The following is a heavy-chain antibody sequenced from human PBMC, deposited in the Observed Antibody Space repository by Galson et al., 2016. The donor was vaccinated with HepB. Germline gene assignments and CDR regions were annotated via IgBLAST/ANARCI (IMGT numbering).Heavy chain of an antibody. CDR2: ISDDGTNQ. CDR3: ARADYGDYVAFFDY. D-gene: IGHD4-17*01. CDR1: GLIFSTYA. Sequence: SLRLSCAASGLIFSTYAMHWVRQTPGKGLEWVATISDDGTNQYYVDSVKGRFTISRDNSKNTLYLQLNSLRPEDTAVYYCARADYGDYVAFFDYWGQGTLVTVSS. V-gene: IGHV3-30*04. J-gene: IGHJ4*02.